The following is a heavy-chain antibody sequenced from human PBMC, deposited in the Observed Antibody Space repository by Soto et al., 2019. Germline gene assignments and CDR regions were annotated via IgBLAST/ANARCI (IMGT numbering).Heavy chain of an antibody. V-gene: IGHV3-23*01. CDR2: IIHSVVST. Sequence: GGALRLSCAASGFTFNGYAMNWVRQSPGKGLEWVSAIIHSVVSTYYADCVKGRFTTSRDNSNNSLYLQMNSLRAEDTAVYYCARDDGFNFLPADAFNVWGQGTLVPVAS. CDR3: ARDDGFNFLPADAFNV. J-gene: IGHJ3*01. CDR1: GFTFNGYA. D-gene: IGHD5-12*01.